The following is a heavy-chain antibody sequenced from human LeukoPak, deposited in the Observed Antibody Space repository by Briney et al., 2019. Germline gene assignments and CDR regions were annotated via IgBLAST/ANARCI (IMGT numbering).Heavy chain of an antibody. CDR1: GFTFSSYS. CDR2: ISSSSSYI. J-gene: IGHJ6*03. CDR3: ARQEYFYYYYMDV. V-gene: IGHV3-21*01. Sequence: GGSLRLSCAASGFTFSSYSMNWVRQAPGKGLEWVSSISSSSSYIYYADSVKGRFTISRDNAKNSLYLQMNGLRAEDTAVYYCARQEYFYYYYMDVWGKGTTVTVSS.